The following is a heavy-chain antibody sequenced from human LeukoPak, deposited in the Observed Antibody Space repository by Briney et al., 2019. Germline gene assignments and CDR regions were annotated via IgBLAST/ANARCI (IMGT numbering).Heavy chain of an antibody. Sequence: ASVKVSCKASGGTFSSYAISWVRQAPGQGLEWMGGIIPIFGTANYAQKFQGRVTITADESTSTAYMELSSLRSEDTAVYYCARGLSRRHVVVTAIDLWGQGTLVTVSS. D-gene: IGHD2-21*02. J-gene: IGHJ5*02. CDR2: IIPIFGTA. V-gene: IGHV1-69*13. CDR1: GGTFSSYA. CDR3: ARGLSRRHVVVTAIDL.